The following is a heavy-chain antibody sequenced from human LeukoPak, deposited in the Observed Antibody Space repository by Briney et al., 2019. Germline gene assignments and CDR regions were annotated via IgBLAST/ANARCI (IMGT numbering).Heavy chain of an antibody. V-gene: IGHV3-30*18. D-gene: IGHD4-17*01. J-gene: IGHJ4*02. Sequence: GRSLRLSCAASGFTFSSYGMHWVRQAPGKGLEWVAVISYDGSNKYYADSVKGRFTISRDNSKNTLYLQMNSLGAEDTAVYYCAKPRTAYGDYPNSFDYWGQGTLVTVSS. CDR1: GFTFSSYG. CDR2: ISYDGSNK. CDR3: AKPRTAYGDYPNSFDY.